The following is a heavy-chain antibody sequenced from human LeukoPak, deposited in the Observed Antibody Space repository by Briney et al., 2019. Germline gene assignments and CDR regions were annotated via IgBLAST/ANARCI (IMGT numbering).Heavy chain of an antibody. D-gene: IGHD3-10*01. V-gene: IGHV4-59*08. CDR1: GGSISSYY. J-gene: IGHJ6*02. Sequence: SETLSLTRTVSGGSISSYYWSWIRQPPGKGLEWIGYICYSGSTNYNPSLKSRVTISVDTSKNQFSLKLSSVTAADTAVYYCARLNGSGSPPWDYYYGMDVWGQGTTVTVSS. CDR2: ICYSGST. CDR3: ARLNGSGSPPWDYYYGMDV.